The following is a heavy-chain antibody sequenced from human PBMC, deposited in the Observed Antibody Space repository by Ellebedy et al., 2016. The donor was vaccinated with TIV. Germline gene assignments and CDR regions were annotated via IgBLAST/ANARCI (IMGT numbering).Heavy chain of an antibody. Sequence: AALVKVSCKTSGYTFTSYGISWLRQAPGQGLEWMGCISANNGDTNYAQKFQGRVTMTTDTSTTTVYMELRSLRSDDTAVYYCARDWSGHWGHGTLVTVSS. D-gene: IGHD3-3*01. CDR3: ARDWSGH. CDR2: ISANNGDT. V-gene: IGHV1-18*04. CDR1: GYTFTSYG. J-gene: IGHJ4*01.